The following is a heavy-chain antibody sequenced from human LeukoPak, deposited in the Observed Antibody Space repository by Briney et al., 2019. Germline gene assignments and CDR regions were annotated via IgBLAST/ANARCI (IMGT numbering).Heavy chain of an antibody. D-gene: IGHD1-26*01. CDR3: ARDIVGATPGY. Sequence: GGSLRLSCAASGFTFSSYGMHWVRQAPGKGLEWVSSISSSSSYIYYADSVKGRFTISRDNAKNSLYLQMNSLRAEDTAVYYCARDIVGATPGYWGQGTLVTVSS. CDR2: ISSSSSYI. CDR1: GFTFSSYG. V-gene: IGHV3-21*01. J-gene: IGHJ4*02.